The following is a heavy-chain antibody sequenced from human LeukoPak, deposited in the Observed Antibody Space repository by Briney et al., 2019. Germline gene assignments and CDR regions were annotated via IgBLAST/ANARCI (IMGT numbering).Heavy chain of an antibody. Sequence: SATLSLTCTVSGGSMSTYYWTWIRQPPGKGLEWIGFIYYTGSTNYNPSLKSRVTISVDTSKNQFSLKLSSVTAADTAVYYCARDPLGGLGLWDYWGQGTLVTVSS. CDR3: ARDPLGGLGLWDY. J-gene: IGHJ4*02. D-gene: IGHD3-16*01. CDR2: IYYTGST. V-gene: IGHV4-59*01. CDR1: GGSMSTYY.